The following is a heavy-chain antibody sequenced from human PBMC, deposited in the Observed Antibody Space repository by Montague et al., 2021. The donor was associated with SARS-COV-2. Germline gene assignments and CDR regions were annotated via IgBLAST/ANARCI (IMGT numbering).Heavy chain of an antibody. CDR1: GGSISSSSYY. D-gene: IGHD6-19*01. J-gene: IGHJ3*02. V-gene: IGHV4-39*01. CDR2: IYYSGST. Sequence: SETLSLTCTVSGGSISSSSYYWGWIRQPPGKGLEWIGSIYYSGSTYYSPSLKSRVTISVDTSKNQFSLKLSSVTAADTAVYYCARQENSSGWFKPDAFDIWAKGQWSPSLQ. CDR3: ARQENSSGWFKPDAFDI.